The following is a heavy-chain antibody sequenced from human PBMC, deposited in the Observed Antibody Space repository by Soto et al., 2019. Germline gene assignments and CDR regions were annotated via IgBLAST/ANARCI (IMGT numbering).Heavy chain of an antibody. Sequence: GESLKISCAASGMRFSGYAMSWVRQAPGKGLEWVASISGDGTTTYYADSVEGRFTLSRDNAKSTLALTMSNLGAGDTAIYFCEKVIIFHMTFVTWGLGTPVTVSS. D-gene: IGHD2-21*01. CDR2: ISGDGTTT. CDR1: GMRFSGYA. J-gene: IGHJ5*02. V-gene: IGHV3-23*01. CDR3: EKVIIFHMTFVT.